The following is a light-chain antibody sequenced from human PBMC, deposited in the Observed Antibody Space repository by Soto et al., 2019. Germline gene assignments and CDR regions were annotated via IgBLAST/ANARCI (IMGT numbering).Light chain of an antibody. J-gene: IGLJ2*01. CDR1: SSDVGSYNF. CDR2: EGT. V-gene: IGLV2-23*01. CDR3: CSYAGPSTI. Sequence: QSVLTQPASVSGSPGQSITISCTGTSSDVGSYNFVSWFQQHPGKVPKLIIYEGTERPSGVSNRFSASKSGNTASLTISGLQPEDEAHYYCCSYAGPSTIFGGGTKLTVL.